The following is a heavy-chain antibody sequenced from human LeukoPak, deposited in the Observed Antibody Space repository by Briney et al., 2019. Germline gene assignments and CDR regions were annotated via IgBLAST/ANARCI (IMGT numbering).Heavy chain of an antibody. D-gene: IGHD3-10*01. CDR3: AGDAPTYYYGSGSLNWFDP. CDR1: GFTFSSYA. Sequence: GRSLRLSCAASGFTFSSYAMHWVRQAPGKGLEWVAVISYDGSNKYYADSVKGRFTISRDNSKNTLYLQMNSLRAEDTAVYYCAGDAPTYYYGSGSLNWFDPWGQGTLVTVSS. V-gene: IGHV3-30-3*01. J-gene: IGHJ5*02. CDR2: ISYDGSNK.